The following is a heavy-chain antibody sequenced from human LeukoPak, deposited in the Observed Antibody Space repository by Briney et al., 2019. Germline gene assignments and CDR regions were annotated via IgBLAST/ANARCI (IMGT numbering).Heavy chain of an antibody. CDR2: INPNSGGT. Sequence: GASVKVSCKASGYTFTGYYMHWVRQAPGQGLEWMGWINPNSGGTNYAQKFQGRVTMTRDTSISTAYMELSRLRSDDTAVYYCASGGTIFGVARTIPYYYYGMDVWGQGTTVTVSS. CDR3: ASGGTIFGVARTIPYYYYGMDV. D-gene: IGHD3-3*01. V-gene: IGHV1-2*02. CDR1: GYTFTGYY. J-gene: IGHJ6*02.